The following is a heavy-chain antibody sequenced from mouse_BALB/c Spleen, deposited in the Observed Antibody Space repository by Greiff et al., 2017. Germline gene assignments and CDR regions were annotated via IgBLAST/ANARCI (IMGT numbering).Heavy chain of an antibody. CDR3: ASYGNWFAY. CDR2: IDPENGNT. J-gene: IGHJ3*01. CDR1: GFNIKDYY. Sequence: VHVKQSGAELVRPGALVKLSCKASGFNIKDYYMHWVKQRPEQGLEWIGWIDPENGNTIYDPKFQGKASITADTSSNTAYLQLSSLTSEDTAVYYCASYGNWFAYWGQGTLVTVSA. V-gene: IGHV14-1*02. D-gene: IGHD1-1*01.